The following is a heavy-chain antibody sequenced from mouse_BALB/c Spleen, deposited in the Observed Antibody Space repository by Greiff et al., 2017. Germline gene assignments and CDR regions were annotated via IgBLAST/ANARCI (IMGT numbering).Heavy chain of an antibody. J-gene: IGHJ2*01. D-gene: IGHD1-2*01. V-gene: IGHV5-9-4*01. Sequence: EVHLVESGGGLVKPGGSLKLSCAASGFTFSSYAMSWVRQSPEKRLEWVAEISSGGSYPYYPDTVTGRFTISRDNAKNTLYLEMSSLRSEDTAMYYCARVLTTATLDYWGQGNTLAVTS. CDR1: GFTFSSYA. CDR2: ISSGGSYP. CDR3: ARVLTTATLDY.